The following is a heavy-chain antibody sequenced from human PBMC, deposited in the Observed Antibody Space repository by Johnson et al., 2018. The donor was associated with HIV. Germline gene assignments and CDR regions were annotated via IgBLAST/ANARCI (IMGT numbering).Heavy chain of an antibody. J-gene: IGHJ3*02. CDR3: AKEILKFGEFIPDAFDI. CDR1: RFTFDDYV. Sequence: QVQLVESGGGVVRPGGSLRLSCAASRFTFDDYVMSWVRQAPGKGLEWVSYISGSGGTIYYADSVKGRFTISRDNAMNSVYLQMNSLRAEDTAVYYCAKEILKFGEFIPDAFDIWGQGTMVTVS. CDR2: ISGSGGTI. D-gene: IGHD3-10*01. V-gene: IGHV3-11*04.